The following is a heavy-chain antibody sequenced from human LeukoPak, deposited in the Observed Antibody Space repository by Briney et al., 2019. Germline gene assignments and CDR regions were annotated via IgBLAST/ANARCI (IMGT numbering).Heavy chain of an antibody. V-gene: IGHV4-31*03. Sequence: PPQTLSLTCTVSGGSISSGGYYWSWIRQHPGKGLEWIGYIYYSGSTYYNPSLKSRVTISVDTSKNQFSLKLSSVTAADTAVYYCARGFKGVVILGDAFDIWGQGTMVTVSS. CDR1: GGSISSGGYY. CDR3: ARGFKGVVILGDAFDI. D-gene: IGHD3-3*01. J-gene: IGHJ3*02. CDR2: IYYSGST.